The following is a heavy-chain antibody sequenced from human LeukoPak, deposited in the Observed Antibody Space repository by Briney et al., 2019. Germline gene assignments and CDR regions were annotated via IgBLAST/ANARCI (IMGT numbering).Heavy chain of an antibody. D-gene: IGHD2-21*01. Sequence: ASVKVSCKASGYTFTSYSINWVRQAPGQGLEWMGWINAYNGNTNYAQKFQGRVTMTTDTSTNTAYMELRSLRSDDTAVFYCARVERGLHYWGQGTLVTVSS. CDR2: INAYNGNT. CDR3: ARVERGLHY. V-gene: IGHV1-18*01. J-gene: IGHJ4*02. CDR1: GYTFTSYS.